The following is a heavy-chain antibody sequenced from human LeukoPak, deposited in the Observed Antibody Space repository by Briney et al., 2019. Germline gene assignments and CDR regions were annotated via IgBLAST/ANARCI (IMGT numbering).Heavy chain of an antibody. D-gene: IGHD4-17*01. J-gene: IGHJ4*02. Sequence: ASVKVSCKASGYTLTCYYMHWVRQAPGQGLEWMGWINPNSGGTNYAQKFQGRVTMTRDPYISTAYMELSRLRSDDTAVYYCARRVTTFFGDFGGFDYWGQGTLVTVSS. CDR1: GYTLTCYY. V-gene: IGHV1-2*02. CDR2: INPNSGGT. CDR3: ARRVTTFFGDFGGFDY.